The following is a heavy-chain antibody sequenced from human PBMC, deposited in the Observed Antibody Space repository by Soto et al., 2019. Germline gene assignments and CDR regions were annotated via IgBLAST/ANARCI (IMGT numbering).Heavy chain of an antibody. J-gene: IGHJ5*02. CDR2: INPNSGGT. CDR3: ARIALVPRKYYDFWSGYHDGWFDP. D-gene: IGHD3-3*01. CDR1: GYTFTGYY. V-gene: IGHV1-2*02. Sequence: GASVKVSCKASGYTFTGYYMHWVRQAPGQGLEWMGWINPNSGGTNYAQKFQGRVTMTRDTSISTAYMELSRLRSDDTAVYYCARIALVPRKYYDFWSGYHDGWFDPWGQGTLVTVSS.